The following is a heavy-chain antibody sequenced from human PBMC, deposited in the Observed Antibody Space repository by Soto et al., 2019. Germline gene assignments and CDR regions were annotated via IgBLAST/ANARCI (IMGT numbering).Heavy chain of an antibody. Sequence: QVQLQQWGAGLLKPSETLSLTCAVYGGSFSGYYWSWIRQPPGKGLEWIGEINHSGSTNYNPSLKSLVTISVDTSKNQFSLKPSSVTAADTAVYYWARAAPRYCSGGSCYSGRDSWGQGTLVTVSS. J-gene: IGHJ4*02. CDR3: ARAAPRYCSGGSCYSGRDS. V-gene: IGHV4-34*01. CDR2: INHSGST. CDR1: GGSFSGYY. D-gene: IGHD2-15*01.